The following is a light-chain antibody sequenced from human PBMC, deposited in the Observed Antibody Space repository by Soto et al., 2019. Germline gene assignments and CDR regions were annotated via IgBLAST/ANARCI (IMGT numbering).Light chain of an antibody. CDR2: GAS. CDR1: QSVSSN. CDR3: QQYNNWPPLT. V-gene: IGKV3-15*01. J-gene: IGKJ4*01. Sequence: EIVMTQSPATLSVSPGERATLSCRASQSVSSNLAWYQQKPGQAPRLLIYGASTSATGIPARFSGSRSGTAFTITISSLQSEDFAVYYCQQYNNWPPLTFGGGTKVEIK.